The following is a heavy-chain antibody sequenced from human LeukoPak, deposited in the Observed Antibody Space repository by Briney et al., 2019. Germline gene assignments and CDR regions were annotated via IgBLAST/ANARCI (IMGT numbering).Heavy chain of an antibody. J-gene: IGHJ5*02. CDR1: GGTFSSYA. Sequence: SVKVSCKASGGTFSSYAISWVRQAPGQGLEWMGRIIPILGIANYAQKFQGRVTITADRSTSTAHMELSSLRSEDTAVYYCARDFIRRFGEERFDPWGQGTLVTVSS. V-gene: IGHV1-69*04. D-gene: IGHD3-10*01. CDR2: IIPILGIA. CDR3: ARDFIRRFGEERFDP.